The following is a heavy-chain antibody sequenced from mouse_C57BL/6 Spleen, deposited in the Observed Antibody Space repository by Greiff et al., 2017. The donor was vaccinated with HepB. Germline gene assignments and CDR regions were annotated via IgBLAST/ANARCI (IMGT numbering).Heavy chain of an antibody. CDR2: IFPGSGST. Sequence: VKLMESGPELVKPGASVKISCKASGYTFTDYYINWVKQRPGQGLEWIGWIFPGSGSTYYNEKFKGKATLTVDKSSSTAYMLLSSLTSEDSAVYFCVYDYDAHYFDYWGQGTTLTVSS. D-gene: IGHD2-4*01. V-gene: IGHV1-75*01. J-gene: IGHJ2*01. CDR1: GYTFTDYY. CDR3: VYDYDAHYFDY.